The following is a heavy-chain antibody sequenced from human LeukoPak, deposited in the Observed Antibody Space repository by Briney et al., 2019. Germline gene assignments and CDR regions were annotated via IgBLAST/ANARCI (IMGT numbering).Heavy chain of an antibody. CDR2: IIPILGIA. V-gene: IGHV1-69*04. Sequence: SVKVSCKASGGTFSSYAISWVRQAPGQGLEWMGRIIPILGIANYAQKFQGRVTITADKSTSTAYMELSSPRSEDTAVYYCARAVTMVRGVITSRGWNYFDYWGQGTLVTVSS. CDR3: ARAVTMVRGVITSRGWNYFDY. J-gene: IGHJ4*02. CDR1: GGTFSSYA. D-gene: IGHD3-10*01.